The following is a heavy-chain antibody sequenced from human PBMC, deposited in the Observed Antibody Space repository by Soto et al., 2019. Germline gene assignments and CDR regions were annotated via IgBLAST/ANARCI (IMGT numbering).Heavy chain of an antibody. CDR1: GFTFDDYS. D-gene: IGHD3-22*01. J-gene: IGHJ4*02. Sequence: EVHLVESGGVVVQPGGSLRLSCAASGFTFDDYSMHWVRQAPGQGLEWISLINWDGGSTYYADSVKGRFTITRDNRKNSLFLEMNSLTTDDTAFYYGVKDRNTVIGNYLFDYWGQGTLVTVSS. CDR2: INWDGGST. CDR3: VKDRNTVIGNYLFDY. V-gene: IGHV3-43*01.